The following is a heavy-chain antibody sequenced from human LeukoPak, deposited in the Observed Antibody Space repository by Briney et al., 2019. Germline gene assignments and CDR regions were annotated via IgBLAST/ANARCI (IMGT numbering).Heavy chain of an antibody. D-gene: IGHD4-17*01. CDR1: GFTLSSYA. V-gene: IGHV3-23*01. CDR3: AKSGNTETVDY. J-gene: IGHJ4*02. CDR2: IRDTDGRT. Sequence: GGSLRLSCAASGFTLSSYAMSWVRQTPGKGLECVSTIRDTDGRTYYADSVEGRFTISRDNSTNTLYLQMNSLRAGDTAIYYCAKSGNTETVDYWGQGTLVTVSS.